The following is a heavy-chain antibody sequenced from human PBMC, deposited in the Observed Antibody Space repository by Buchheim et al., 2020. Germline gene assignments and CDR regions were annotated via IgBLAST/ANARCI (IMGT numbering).Heavy chain of an antibody. J-gene: IGHJ4*02. CDR1: GFTFSIYS. D-gene: IGHD3-22*01. V-gene: IGHV3-48*01. CDR2: ITSTSTTI. CDR3: ATSIGYISH. Sequence: EVQLVESGGGLGQPGGSLRLSCAASGFTFSIYSMNWVRQAPGKGLEWVSYITSTSTTIYYADSVKGRFTISRDHAKNSLFLQMNSLRAEDTAVYYWATSIGYISHWGQGTL.